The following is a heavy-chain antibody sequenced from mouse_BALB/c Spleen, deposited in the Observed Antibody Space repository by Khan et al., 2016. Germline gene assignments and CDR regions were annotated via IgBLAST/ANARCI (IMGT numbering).Heavy chain of an antibody. D-gene: IGHD1-3*01. CDR2: IRLKSNNYAT. CDR1: GFTFSNYW. V-gene: IGHV6-6*02. J-gene: IGHJ2*01. Sequence: EVQLQESGGGLVQPGGSMKLSCVASGFTFSNYWMNWVRQSPEKGLEWVAEIRLKSNNYATHYAESVTGRFTISRNDSKSSVYLQMNNLRPEDTGIYCCTREGSGSYFDYWGQGTTLTVSS. CDR3: TREGSGSYFDY.